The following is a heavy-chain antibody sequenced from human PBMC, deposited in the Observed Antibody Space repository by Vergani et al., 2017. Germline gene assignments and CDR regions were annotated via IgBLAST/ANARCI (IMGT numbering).Heavy chain of an antibody. V-gene: IGHV1-69*13. Sequence: QVQLVQSGAEVKKPGSSVKVSCKASGGTFSSYAISWVRQAPGQGLEWMGRIIPIFGTANYAQKFQGRVTITADESTSTAYMELSSLRSEDTAVYYCAGVALNMVRGVSRGRNWFDPWGQGTLVTVSS. CDR1: GGTFSSYA. D-gene: IGHD3-10*01. CDR2: IIPIFGTA. CDR3: AGVALNMVRGVSRGRNWFDP. J-gene: IGHJ5*02.